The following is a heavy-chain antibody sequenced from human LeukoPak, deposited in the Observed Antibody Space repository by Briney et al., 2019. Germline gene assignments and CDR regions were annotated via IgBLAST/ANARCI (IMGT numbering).Heavy chain of an antibody. D-gene: IGHD2-2*01. CDR2: ISSNGGST. CDR3: ARETYCSSTSCYLDY. CDR1: GFTFSSYA. Sequence: PGGSLRLSCAASGFTFSSYAMHWVRQAPGKGLEYVSAISSNGGSTYYANSVKGRFTISRDNSKNTLYLQMGSLGAEDMAVYYCARETYCSSTSCYLDYWGQGTLVTVSS. J-gene: IGHJ4*02. V-gene: IGHV3-64*01.